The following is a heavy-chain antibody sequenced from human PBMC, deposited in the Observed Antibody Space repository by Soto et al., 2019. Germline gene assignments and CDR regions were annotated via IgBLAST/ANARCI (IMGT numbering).Heavy chain of an antibody. Sequence: ASVKVSCKASGYTFTNFGISWVRQAPGQGLEWMGWISAYNGNTNYAQKFQGRVTMTTDTSTSTAYMEVRSLRFDDTAVYYCASAYCGGDCSNYYYGMDVWGQGTTVTVSS. CDR2: ISAYNGNT. CDR1: GYTFTNFG. CDR3: ASAYCGGDCSNYYYGMDV. J-gene: IGHJ6*02. V-gene: IGHV1-18*01. D-gene: IGHD2-21*02.